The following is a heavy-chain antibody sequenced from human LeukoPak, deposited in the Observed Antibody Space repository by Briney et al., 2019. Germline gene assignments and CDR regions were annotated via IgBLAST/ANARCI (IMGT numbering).Heavy chain of an antibody. Sequence: PSETLSLTCTVSGGSISSSSYYWGWIRQPPGKGLDGIGSIYYSGSTYYNPSLKSRVTISVDTSKNQFYLKLSSVTAADTAVYYCARAGVGANTLDYWGQGTLVTVSS. CDR2: IYYSGST. V-gene: IGHV4-39*07. CDR1: GGSISSSSYY. CDR3: ARAGVGANTLDY. J-gene: IGHJ4*02. D-gene: IGHD1-26*01.